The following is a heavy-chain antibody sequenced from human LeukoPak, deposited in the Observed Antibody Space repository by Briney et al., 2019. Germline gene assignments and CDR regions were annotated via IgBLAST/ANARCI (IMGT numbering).Heavy chain of an antibody. CDR3: ARGIERWLQLGAFDI. D-gene: IGHD5-24*01. J-gene: IGHJ3*02. CDR2: IYYSGST. V-gene: IGHV4-39*07. CDR1: GGSISSSSYY. Sequence: SETLSLTCTVSGGSISSSSYYWGWIRQPPGKGLEWIGSIYYSGSTYYNPSLKSRVTISVDTSKNQFSLKLSSVTAADTAVYYCARGIERWLQLGAFDIWGQGTMVTVSS.